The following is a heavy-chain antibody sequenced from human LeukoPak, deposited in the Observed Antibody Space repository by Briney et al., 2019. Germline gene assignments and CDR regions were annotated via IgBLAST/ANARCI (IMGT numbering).Heavy chain of an antibody. CDR2: IYSDGST. V-gene: IGHV3-53*01. J-gene: IGHJ4*02. CDR3: ASLQLWYGPFDY. Sequence: GGSLRLSCAASEFSVSSNCMTWVRQAPGKGLERVSLIYSDGSTYYADSVKGRFAFSRDNSKNTVYLQMNSLRAEDTAVYYCASLQLWYGPFDYWGQGTLVTVSS. CDR1: EFSVSSNC. D-gene: IGHD5-18*01.